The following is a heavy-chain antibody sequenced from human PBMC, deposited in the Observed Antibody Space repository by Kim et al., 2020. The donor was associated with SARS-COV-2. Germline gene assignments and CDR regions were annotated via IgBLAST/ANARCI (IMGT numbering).Heavy chain of an antibody. CDR3: AKDGDEIVSSSSPTFDY. CDR1: GFTFDDYA. D-gene: IGHD6-6*01. V-gene: IGHV3-9*01. J-gene: IGHJ4*01. Sequence: GGSLRLSCAASGFTFDDYAMHWVRQAPGKGLEWVSGISWNSGSIGYADSVKGRFTISRDNAKNSLYLQMNSLRAEDTALYYCAKDGDEIVSSSSPTFDY. CDR2: ISWNSGSI.